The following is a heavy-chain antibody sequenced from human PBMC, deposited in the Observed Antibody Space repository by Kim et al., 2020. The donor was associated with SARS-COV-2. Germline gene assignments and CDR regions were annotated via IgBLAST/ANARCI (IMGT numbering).Heavy chain of an antibody. D-gene: IGHD3-22*01. J-gene: IGHJ3*02. CDR2: IKSKTDGGTT. CDR3: TTDPYDSSWGAFDI. Sequence: GGSLRLSCAASGFTFSNAWMSWVRQAPGKGLEWVGRIKSKTDGGTTDYAAPVKGRFTISRDDSKNTLYLQMNSLKTEDTAVYYCTTDPYDSSWGAFDIWGQGTMVTVSS. V-gene: IGHV3-15*01. CDR1: GFTFSNAW.